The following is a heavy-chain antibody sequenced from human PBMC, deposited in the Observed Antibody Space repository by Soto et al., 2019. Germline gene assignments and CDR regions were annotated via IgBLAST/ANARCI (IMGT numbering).Heavy chain of an antibody. D-gene: IGHD3-10*01. CDR3: ARYYYGSGSYYSYFDY. Sequence: PSETLSLTCTVSGGSISSYYWSWIRQPPGKGLEWIGYIYYSGSTNYNPSLKSRVTISVDTSKNQFSLKLSSVTAADTAVYYCARYYYGSGSYYSYFDYWGQGTLVTVSS. V-gene: IGHV4-59*01. CDR1: GGSISSYY. J-gene: IGHJ4*02. CDR2: IYYSGST.